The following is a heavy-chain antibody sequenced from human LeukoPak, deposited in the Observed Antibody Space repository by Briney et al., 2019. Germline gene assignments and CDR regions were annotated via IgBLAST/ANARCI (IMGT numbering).Heavy chain of an antibody. J-gene: IGHJ4*02. V-gene: IGHV3-7*01. CDR1: GFTFSNAW. CDR3: ARGGTVVTAYYFDY. D-gene: IGHD4-23*01. Sequence: GGSLRLSCAASGFTFSNAWMSWVRQAPGKGLEWVGNIKQDGSDKNYMDSVKGRFTISRDNAKNSLYLQMNSLRAEDTAVYYCARGGTVVTAYYFDYWGQGTLVTVSS. CDR2: IKQDGSDK.